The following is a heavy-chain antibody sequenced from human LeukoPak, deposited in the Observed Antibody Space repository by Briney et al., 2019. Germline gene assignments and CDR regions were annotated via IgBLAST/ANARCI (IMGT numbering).Heavy chain of an antibody. V-gene: IGHV3-9*01. CDR1: GFTFDDYA. D-gene: IGHD3-10*01. CDR2: LNWNSGGI. J-gene: IGHJ4*01. CDR3: ARPYYYSSGSFPY. Sequence: GGSLRLSCAASGFTFDDYAMHWVRQAPGKGLEWVSGLNWNSGGIVYADSVKGRFTISRDNSKNSLYLQMNSPRAEDTAFYYCARPYYYSSGSFPYWGHGTLVTVSS.